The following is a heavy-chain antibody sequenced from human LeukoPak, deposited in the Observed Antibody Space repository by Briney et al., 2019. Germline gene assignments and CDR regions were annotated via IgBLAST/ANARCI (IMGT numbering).Heavy chain of an antibody. CDR2: ISSSSSYI. V-gene: IGHV3-21*04. D-gene: IGHD1-26*01. J-gene: IGHJ4*02. Sequence: GGSLRLSCAASGFTFSSYSMNWVRQAPGKGLEWVSSISSSSSYIYYADSVKGRFTISRDNSKSTLYLQMNSLRAEDTALYFCAKKAQYNGNYPLDYWGQGTLVTVSS. CDR1: GFTFSSYS. CDR3: AKKAQYNGNYPLDY.